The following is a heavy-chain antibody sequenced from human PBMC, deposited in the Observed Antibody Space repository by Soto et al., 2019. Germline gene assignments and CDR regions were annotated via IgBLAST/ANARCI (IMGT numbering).Heavy chain of an antibody. Sequence: GGSLRLSCAASGFTFTTYAMSWVRQAPGKGLEWVSAISDSGGTAFHADPVKRRFTISRENSKSTLYLQMSGLRAEDTAVYYCAKDGCSSTSCYHFDSWGQGTLVTVSS. D-gene: IGHD2-2*01. J-gene: IGHJ4*02. CDR2: ISDSGGTA. CDR1: GFTFTTYA. V-gene: IGHV3-23*01. CDR3: AKDGCSSTSCYHFDS.